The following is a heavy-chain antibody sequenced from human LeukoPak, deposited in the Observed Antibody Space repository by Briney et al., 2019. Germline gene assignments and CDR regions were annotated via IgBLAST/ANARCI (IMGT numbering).Heavy chain of an antibody. D-gene: IGHD1-26*01. CDR3: AKTRNPREGPRVFDY. CDR1: GFTFSSYA. J-gene: IGHJ4*02. V-gene: IGHV3-30*18. Sequence: GGSLRLSCAASGFTFSSYAMSWVRQAPGKGLEWVAIISYDGSNKYYADSVKGRFTISRDNSKNTLYLQMNSLRAEDTAVYYCAKTRNPREGPRVFDYWGQGTLVTVSS. CDR2: ISYDGSNK.